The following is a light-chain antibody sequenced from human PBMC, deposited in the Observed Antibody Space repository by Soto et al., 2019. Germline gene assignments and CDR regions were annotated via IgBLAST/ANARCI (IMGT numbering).Light chain of an antibody. CDR1: QDINNS. CDR2: DAS. J-gene: IGKJ2*01. V-gene: IGKV1-33*01. Sequence: DIQMTQSPSSLSSSVGDRVTITCQASQDINNSLNWYQQKPGKAPKLLIYDASNLETGVPSRFSGSGSGTDFTFTISSLHPEDIATYFCQQYARLPYTFGQGTKLEIK. CDR3: QQYARLPYT.